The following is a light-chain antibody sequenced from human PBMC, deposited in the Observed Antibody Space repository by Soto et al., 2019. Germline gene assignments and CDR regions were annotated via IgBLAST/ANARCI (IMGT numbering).Light chain of an antibody. CDR1: SSDVGGYDY. V-gene: IGLV2-14*01. J-gene: IGLJ1*01. Sequence: QSVLTQPASVPGSPGQSITISCTGTSSDVGGYDYVSWYQLHPGKAPKLMVFEVSNRPSGVSYRFSGSKSGNTASLTISGLQAEDEADYFCSSYSISTGYLFGTGTKVTVL. CDR3: SSYSISTGYL. CDR2: EVS.